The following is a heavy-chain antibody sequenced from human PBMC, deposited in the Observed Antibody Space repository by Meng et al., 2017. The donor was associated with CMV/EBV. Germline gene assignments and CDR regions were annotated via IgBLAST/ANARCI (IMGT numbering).Heavy chain of an antibody. J-gene: IGHJ4*02. CDR2: IYSEGTT. CDR3: ARDGNYHGV. CDR1: GFTVSNNY. V-gene: IGHV3-53*01. Sequence: EVQLVESGGCLIQPGGSLRLSCAASGFTVSNNYMRWFRQAPGKGLEWVSLIYSEGTTDYADSVKGRFTISRDNSKNTLDLQMNSLRAEDTAVYYCARDGNYHGVWGQGTLVTVSS. D-gene: IGHD1-7*01.